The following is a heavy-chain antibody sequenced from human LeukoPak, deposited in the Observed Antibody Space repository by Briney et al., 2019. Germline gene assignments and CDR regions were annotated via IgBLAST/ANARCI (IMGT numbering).Heavy chain of an antibody. J-gene: IGHJ4*02. V-gene: IGHV3-30*02. CDR3: AKDRKWRYSGYDYYFDY. CDR1: GFTFSSYG. Sequence: GGSLRLSCAASGFTFSSYGMHWVRQAPGKGLEWVAFIRYDGSNKYYADSVKGRFTISRDNSKNTLYLQMNSLRAEDTAVYYCAKDRKWRYSGYDYYFDYWGQGTLVTVSS. D-gene: IGHD5-12*01. CDR2: IRYDGSNK.